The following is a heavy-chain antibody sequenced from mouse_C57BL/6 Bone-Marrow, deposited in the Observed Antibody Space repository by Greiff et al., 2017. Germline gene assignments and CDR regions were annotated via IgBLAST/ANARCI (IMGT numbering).Heavy chain of an antibody. CDR3: ARRRYYAMDY. J-gene: IGHJ4*01. CDR2: IYPGSGNT. V-gene: IGHV1-76*01. Sequence: QVQLKESGAELVRPGASVKLSCKASGYTFTDYYINWVKQRPGQGLEWIARIYPGSGNTYYNEKFKGKATLTAEKSSSTAYMQLSSLTSEDSAVYFCARRRYYAMDYWGQGTSVTVSS. CDR1: GYTFTDYY.